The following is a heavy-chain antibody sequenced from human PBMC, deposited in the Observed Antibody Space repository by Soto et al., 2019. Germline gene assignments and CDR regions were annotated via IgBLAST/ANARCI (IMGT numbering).Heavy chain of an antibody. J-gene: IGHJ5*02. CDR2: ISYGSGDT. Sequence: QVQLVESGGGLVKPGGSLRLSCVASGFTFSGSYMTWIRQAPGKGLEWVSFISYGSGDTNYADSVKGRFTISRDNAKNSLYLQMNNLTSEDTAVYYCAKERGNGSGRRFDPWGQGTLVTVSS. CDR3: AKERGNGSGRRFDP. D-gene: IGHD5-12*01. CDR1: GFTFSGSY. V-gene: IGHV3-11*05.